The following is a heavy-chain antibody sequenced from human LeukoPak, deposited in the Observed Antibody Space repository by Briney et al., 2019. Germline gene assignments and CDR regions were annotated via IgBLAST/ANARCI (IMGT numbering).Heavy chain of an antibody. Sequence: GGSLRLSCAASGFTFSSYGMHWVRQAPGKGLEWVVFIRYGGSNKYYADSVKGRFTISRDNSKNTLYLQMNSLRAEDTAVYYCAKNYDYVWGSYRYLDYWGQGTLVTVSS. CDR3: AKNYDYVWGSYRYLDY. V-gene: IGHV3-30*02. J-gene: IGHJ4*02. D-gene: IGHD3-16*02. CDR1: GFTFSSYG. CDR2: IRYGGSNK.